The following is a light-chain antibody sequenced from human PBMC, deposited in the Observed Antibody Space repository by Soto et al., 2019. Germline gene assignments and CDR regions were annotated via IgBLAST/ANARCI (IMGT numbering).Light chain of an antibody. CDR2: GSS. CDR1: QTINTY. V-gene: IGKV1-39*01. J-gene: IGKJ2*01. CDR3: EQSFSSPTT. Sequence: EIQMTQSPSSLSASVGDRVTITCRASQTINTYVSWCQQRPGKAPKVLIYGSSTLQSGVPSRFSGSGSGTDFTMTISSLQPEDFATYSCEQSFSSPTTFGQGTKVDIK.